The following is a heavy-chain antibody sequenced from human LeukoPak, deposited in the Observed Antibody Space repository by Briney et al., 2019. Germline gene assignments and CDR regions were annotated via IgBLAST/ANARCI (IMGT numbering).Heavy chain of an antibody. Sequence: ASVKVSCKASGYTFTSYGISWVRQAPGQGLEWMGWISAYNGNTNYAQKFQGRVTMTTDTSTSTAYMDLRSLRSDDTAVYYCARDLHYDSSGSYDQLWGQGTLVTVSS. J-gene: IGHJ4*02. CDR1: GYTFTSYG. CDR2: ISAYNGNT. V-gene: IGHV1-18*01. D-gene: IGHD3-22*01. CDR3: ARDLHYDSSGSYDQL.